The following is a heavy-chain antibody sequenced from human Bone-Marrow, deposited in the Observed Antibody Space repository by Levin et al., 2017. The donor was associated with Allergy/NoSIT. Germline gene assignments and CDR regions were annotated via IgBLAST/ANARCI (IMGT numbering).Heavy chain of an antibody. J-gene: IGHJ3*01. V-gene: IGHV4-59*01. CDR3: ARGSSYYHGNGDQAFDAFDL. CDR1: GGSISSYY. D-gene: IGHD2-8*01. Sequence: SQTLSLTCTISGGSISSYYWSWIRQSPGKGLEWIGYIYYRGSTTYNPSLESRVTISVDTSKNQFSLRLGSVTAAEPAVYSCARGSSYYHGNGDQAFDAFDLWGQGTLVTVSS. CDR2: IYYRGST.